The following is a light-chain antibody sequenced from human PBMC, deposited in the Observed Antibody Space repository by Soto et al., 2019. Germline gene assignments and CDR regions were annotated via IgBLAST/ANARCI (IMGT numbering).Light chain of an antibody. CDR2: GAS. J-gene: IGKJ4*01. CDR3: QQYNNWPLS. Sequence: EIVMTQSPATLSVSPGERATLSCRASQSISNNLAWYQQQPGQTPRLLIYGASNRAAGIPDRFSGSGSGTEFTLTISSLQSEDFAVYYCQQYNNWPLSFGGGTKVDIK. V-gene: IGKV3D-15*01. CDR1: QSISNN.